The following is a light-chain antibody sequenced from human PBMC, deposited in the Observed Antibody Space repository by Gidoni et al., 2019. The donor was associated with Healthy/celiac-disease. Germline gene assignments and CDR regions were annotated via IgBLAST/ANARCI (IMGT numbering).Light chain of an antibody. CDR3: QQRSNWPLT. CDR1: QSVSSY. CDR2: DAS. V-gene: IGKV3-11*01. J-gene: IGKJ4*01. Sequence: EHVLTQSPATLSLSPGERPTLSCRASQSVSSYLAWYQQKPGQAPRLLIYDASNRATGIPARFSGSGSGTDFTLTISSLEPEDFAVYYCQQRSNWPLTFGGGTKVEIK.